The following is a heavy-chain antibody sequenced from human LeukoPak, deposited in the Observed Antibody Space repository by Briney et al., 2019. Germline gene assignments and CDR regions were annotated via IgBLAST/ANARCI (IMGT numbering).Heavy chain of an antibody. V-gene: IGHV4-61*02. CDR3: ARDFPAVDY. CDR2: IYTSGST. Sequence: SQTLSLTCTVSGGSISSGSYYWSWIRQPAGKGLEWIGRIYTSGSTNYNPSLKSRVTISVDTSKNQFSLKLSSVTAADTAVYYCARDFPAVDYWGQGTLVTVSS. J-gene: IGHJ4*02. CDR1: GGSISSGSYY. D-gene: IGHD2/OR15-2a*01.